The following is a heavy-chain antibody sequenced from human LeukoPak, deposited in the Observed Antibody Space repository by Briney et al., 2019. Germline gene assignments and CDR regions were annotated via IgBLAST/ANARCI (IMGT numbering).Heavy chain of an antibody. CDR3: AKPGSSRGIAGRRPTKYYFDY. Sequence: SETLSLTCTVSGGSISSSSYYWGWIRQPPGKGLEWIGSIYYSGSTYYNPSLKSRVTISVDTSKNQFSLKLSSVTAADTAVYYCAKPGSSRGIAGRRPTKYYFDYWGQGTLVTVSS. CDR2: IYYSGST. J-gene: IGHJ4*02. D-gene: IGHD6-6*01. CDR1: GGSISSSSYY. V-gene: IGHV4-39*07.